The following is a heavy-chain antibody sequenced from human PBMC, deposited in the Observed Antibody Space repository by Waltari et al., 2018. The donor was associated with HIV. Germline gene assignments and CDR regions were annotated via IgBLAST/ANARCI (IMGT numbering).Heavy chain of an antibody. D-gene: IGHD1-1*01. CDR3: VRDRTSETTGDFDS. Sequence: DVQLVESGGGLVKPGQSLRLSCIASGFKFDLFSMTWVRQAPGGGLEWVASISKSGYYVYYSDSLKVRVTVSRDNAKESLLLQVSSLAADDTGLYFCVRDRTSETTGDFDSWGRGVPVIVSS. CDR1: GFKFDLFS. J-gene: IGHJ4*02. V-gene: IGHV3-21*02. CDR2: ISKSGYYV.